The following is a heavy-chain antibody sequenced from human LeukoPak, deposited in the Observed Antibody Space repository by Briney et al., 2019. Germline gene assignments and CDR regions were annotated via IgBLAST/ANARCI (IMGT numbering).Heavy chain of an antibody. CDR3: ANEVRPNDY. Sequence: GGSLRLSCAASGFAFSSHAMCWVRQAPGKGMEWVSGIYISGGSTYYADSAEGRFTISTDNSKNTLYLQMNGLRVEDTALYYCANEVRPNDYWGQGTLVTVSS. D-gene: IGHD1-1*01. J-gene: IGHJ4*02. CDR1: GFAFSSHA. CDR2: IYISGGST. V-gene: IGHV3-23*01.